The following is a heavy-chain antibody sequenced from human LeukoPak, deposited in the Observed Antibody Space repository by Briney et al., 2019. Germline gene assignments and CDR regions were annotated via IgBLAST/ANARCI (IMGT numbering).Heavy chain of an antibody. CDR2: MNPNSGNT. Sequence: PLASVKVSCKDSGYTFTSYEINWARQATGQGLEWMGWMNPNSGNTGYAQKFQGRVTITRNTSISTVYMELSSLRSEDTAVYYCARVRYSSSWYYFDYWGQGTLVTVSS. CDR3: ARVRYSSSWYYFDY. J-gene: IGHJ4*02. CDR1: GYTFTSYE. V-gene: IGHV1-8*03. D-gene: IGHD6-13*01.